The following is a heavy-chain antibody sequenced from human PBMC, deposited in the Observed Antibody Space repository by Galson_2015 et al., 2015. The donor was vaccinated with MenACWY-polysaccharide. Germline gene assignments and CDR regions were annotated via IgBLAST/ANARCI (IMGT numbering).Heavy chain of an antibody. Sequence: LRLSCAASGFTFSDFGMHWVRQAPGKGLGWVAVIWYDGGKKYYADSVKGRFTISRDNSKNTLYLEMNSLRAEDTAVYYCAKVRMAARPHWFDPWGQGTLVTVSS. CDR3: AKVRMAARPHWFDP. CDR1: GFTFSDFG. V-gene: IGHV3-30*18. D-gene: IGHD6-6*01. CDR2: IWYDGGKK. J-gene: IGHJ5*02.